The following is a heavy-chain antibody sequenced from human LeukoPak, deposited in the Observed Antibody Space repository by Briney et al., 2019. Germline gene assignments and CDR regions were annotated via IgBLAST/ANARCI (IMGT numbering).Heavy chain of an antibody. V-gene: IGHV1-2*02. D-gene: IGHD1-14*01. CDR2: INPNSGGT. CDR3: ARSLNPLSNWFDP. Sequence: ASVKVSCKASGYTFTGYYMHWVRQAPGQEREWMGWINPNSGGTNYAQKFQGRVTMTRDTSISTAYMELSSLRSDDTAVYYCARSLNPLSNWFDPWGQGTLVTVSS. J-gene: IGHJ5*02. CDR1: GYTFTGYY.